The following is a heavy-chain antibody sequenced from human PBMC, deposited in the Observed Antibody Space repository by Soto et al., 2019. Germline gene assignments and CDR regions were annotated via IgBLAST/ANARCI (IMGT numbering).Heavy chain of an antibody. J-gene: IGHJ3*02. V-gene: IGHV3-30*18. CDR1: GFTFSSYG. D-gene: IGHD4-17*01. CDR2: ISYDGSNK. Sequence: QVQLVESGGGVVQPGRSVRLSCAASGFTFSSYGMHWVRQAPGKGLEWVAVISYDGSNKYYAYSVKGRLTISRDNSKNPLYLQMNSLRAEDTAVYYCAQENWSGDYRGGAFDIWGQGTMVTVSS. CDR3: AQENWSGDYRGGAFDI.